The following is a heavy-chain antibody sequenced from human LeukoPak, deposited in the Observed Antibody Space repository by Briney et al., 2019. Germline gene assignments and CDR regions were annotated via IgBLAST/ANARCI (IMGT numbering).Heavy chain of an antibody. V-gene: IGHV3-23*01. D-gene: IGHD5-12*01. CDR1: GFTFSSYA. Sequence: GGSLRLSCAASGFTFSSYAMSWVRQAPGKGLEWVSAISGSGGSTYYADSVKGRFTISRDNSKNTLYLQMNSLRAEDTAVYYCAKGSGYDVYYYYYMDVWGNGTTVTVSS. CDR3: AKGSGYDVYYYYYMDV. CDR2: ISGSGGST. J-gene: IGHJ6*03.